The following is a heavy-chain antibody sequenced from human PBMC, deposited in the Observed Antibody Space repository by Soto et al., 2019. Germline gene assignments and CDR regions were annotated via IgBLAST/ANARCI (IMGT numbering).Heavy chain of an antibody. J-gene: IGHJ4*02. D-gene: IGHD4-17*01. Sequence: SETLSLTCSVSGGSILNGGHYWTWIRQPPGKGLEWIGKIFFSGNTHYNTALKSRLSFSVDRAKNQFSLNLTSVTAADTAIYYRARDNYGGMRYCRGTGTLVTVSS. CDR1: GGSILNGGHY. CDR2: IFFSGNT. CDR3: ARDNYGGMRYC. V-gene: IGHV4-31*03.